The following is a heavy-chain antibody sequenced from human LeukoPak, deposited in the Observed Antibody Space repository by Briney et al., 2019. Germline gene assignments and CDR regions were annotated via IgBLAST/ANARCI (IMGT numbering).Heavy chain of an antibody. D-gene: IGHD1-14*01. CDR3: ARGRRGIFDNWFDP. V-gene: IGHV4-39*07. CDR2: IYYSGST. CDR1: GGSISSSSYY. J-gene: IGHJ5*02. Sequence: SETLSLTCTVSGGSISSSSYYWGWIRQPPGKGLEWIGSIYYSGSTYYNPSLKSRVTISVDTSKNQFSLKLSSVTAADTAVYYCARGRRGIFDNWFDPWGQGTLVTVSS.